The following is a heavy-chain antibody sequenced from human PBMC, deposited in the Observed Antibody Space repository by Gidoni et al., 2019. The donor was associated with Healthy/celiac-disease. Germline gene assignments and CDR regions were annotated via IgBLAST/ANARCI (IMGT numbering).Heavy chain of an antibody. CDR1: GFTFSSYE. Sequence: EVQLVESGGGLVQPGGSLRLSCAASGFTFSSYEMNWVRQAPGKGLEWVSYISSSGSTIYYADSVKGRFTISRDNAKNSLYLQMNSLRAEDTAVYYCASRRYDFWSGYWSRVEDYWGQGTLVTVSS. CDR3: ASRRYDFWSGYWSRVEDY. D-gene: IGHD3-3*01. V-gene: IGHV3-48*03. J-gene: IGHJ4*02. CDR2: ISSSGSTI.